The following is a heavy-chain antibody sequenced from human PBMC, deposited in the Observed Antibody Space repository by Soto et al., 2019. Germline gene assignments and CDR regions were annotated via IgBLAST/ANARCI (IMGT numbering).Heavy chain of an antibody. CDR1: GFSFSSYA. Sequence: QVQLVESGGGVVQPGMSLRLSCAASGFSFSSYAMHWVRQPPGKGLEWVAVISYHGSNQYYADSVKGRFTISRDNSKNTLYRQMNSLRAEDTAVYYCASDRKYSSSWYGGDFDYWGQGTQVTVSS. D-gene: IGHD6-13*01. CDR2: ISYHGSNQ. V-gene: IGHV3-30-3*01. CDR3: ASDRKYSSSWYGGDFDY. J-gene: IGHJ4*02.